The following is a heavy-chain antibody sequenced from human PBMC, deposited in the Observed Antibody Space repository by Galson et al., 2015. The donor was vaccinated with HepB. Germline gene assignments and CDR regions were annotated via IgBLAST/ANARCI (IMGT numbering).Heavy chain of an antibody. J-gene: IGHJ5*02. Sequence: TLSLTCAVSGGSFSGYYWSWIRQPPGKGLEWIGEINHSGSTNYNPSLKSRVTISVDTSKNQFSLKLSSVTAADTAVYYCAREAGTYWFDPWGQGTLVTVSS. D-gene: IGHD6-19*01. V-gene: IGHV4-34*01. CDR2: INHSGST. CDR3: AREAGTYWFDP. CDR1: GGSFSGYY.